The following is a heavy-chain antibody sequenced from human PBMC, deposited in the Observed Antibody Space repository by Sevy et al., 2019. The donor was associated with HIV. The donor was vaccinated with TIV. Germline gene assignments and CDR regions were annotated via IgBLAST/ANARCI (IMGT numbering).Heavy chain of an antibody. Sequence: GGSLRLSCAASGFTFNTYAMHWVRQAPGKGLEWVAVISYDGSNTYYADSVKGRFTISRDSSKNTLYLQMNCLRAEDTAVYFCARDGGYDSRGYDLSNYWGQGTLVTVSS. CDR1: GFTFNTYA. CDR2: ISYDGSNT. CDR3: ARDGGYDSRGYDLSNY. D-gene: IGHD3-22*01. J-gene: IGHJ4*02. V-gene: IGHV3-30-3*01.